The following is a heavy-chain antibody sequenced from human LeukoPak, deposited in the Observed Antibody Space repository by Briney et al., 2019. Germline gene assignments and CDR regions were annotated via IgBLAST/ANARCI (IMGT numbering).Heavy chain of an antibody. J-gene: IGHJ4*02. CDR3: TTYYYDSSGYYLDY. D-gene: IGHD3-22*01. CDR2: IRSKANSYAT. Sequence: GGSLRLSCAASGFTFSGSAMHWVRQASGKGLEWVGRIRSKANSYATAYAASVKGRFTISRDDSKNTAYLQMNSLKTEDTAVCYCTTYYYDSSGYYLDYWGQGTLVTVSS. CDR1: GFTFSGSA. V-gene: IGHV3-73*01.